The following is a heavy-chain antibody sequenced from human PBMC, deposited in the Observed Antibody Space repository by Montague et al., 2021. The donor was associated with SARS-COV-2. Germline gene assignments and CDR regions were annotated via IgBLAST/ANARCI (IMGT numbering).Heavy chain of an antibody. CDR2: IYHSGST. D-gene: IGHD4-11*01. V-gene: IGHV4-38-2*02. CDR1: GYSISSGYY. J-gene: IGHJ6*02. Sequence: SETLSLTCTVSGYSISSGYYWGWIRQPPGKGLEWIGSIYHSGSTYYNPSLKSQVTISVDTSKNQFSLKLSSVTAADTAVYYCAVNSNYYYYYGMDVWGQGTTVTVSS. CDR3: AVNSNYYYYYGMDV.